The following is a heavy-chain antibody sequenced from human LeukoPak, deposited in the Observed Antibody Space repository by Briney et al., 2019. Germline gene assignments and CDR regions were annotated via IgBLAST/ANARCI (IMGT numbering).Heavy chain of an antibody. D-gene: IGHD5-12*01. CDR1: GYTFTSYG. J-gene: IGHJ6*03. CDR3: ARRAGDIVATITVYYYYYYMDV. CDR2: ISAYNGNT. Sequence: ASVKVSCKASGYTFTSYGISWVRQAPGQGLEWMGWISAYNGNTNYAQKLQGRVTMTIDTSTSTAYMELRSLRSDDTAVYYCARRAGDIVATITVYYYYYYMDVWGKGTTVTISS. V-gene: IGHV1-18*01.